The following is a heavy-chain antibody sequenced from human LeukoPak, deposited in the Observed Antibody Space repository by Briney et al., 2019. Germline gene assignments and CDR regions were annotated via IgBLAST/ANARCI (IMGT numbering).Heavy chain of an antibody. V-gene: IGHV4-59*01. Sequence: SETLSLTCTVSGGSISSYYWSWIRQPPGKGLEWIGYIYYSGSTNYNPSLKSRVTISVDTSKNQFSLKLSSVTAADTAVYYCARVNYYDSSGYQYYFDYWGQGTLVTVSS. CDR1: GGSISSYY. CDR3: ARVNYYDSSGYQYYFDY. D-gene: IGHD3-22*01. J-gene: IGHJ4*02. CDR2: IYYSGST.